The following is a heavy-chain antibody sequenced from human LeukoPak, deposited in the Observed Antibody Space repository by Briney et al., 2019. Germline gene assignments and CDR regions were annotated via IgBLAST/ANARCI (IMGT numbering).Heavy chain of an antibody. V-gene: IGHV5-51*01. CDR1: GYSFTSYW. D-gene: IGHD3-3*01. Sequence: GESLKISCKGSGYSFTSYWIGWVRQMPGKGLEWMGIIYPGDSDTRYSPSFQGQVTISADKSISTAYLQWSSLKASDTAMYYCARGRSRYYDFWSGYYLFDYWGQGTLVTVSS. CDR2: IYPGDSDT. CDR3: ARGRSRYYDFWSGYYLFDY. J-gene: IGHJ4*02.